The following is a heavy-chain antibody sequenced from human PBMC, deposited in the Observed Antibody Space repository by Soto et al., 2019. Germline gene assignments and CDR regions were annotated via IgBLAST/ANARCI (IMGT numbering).Heavy chain of an antibody. V-gene: IGHV3-7*01. CDR2: INKDGSET. CDR3: ARAPAMTPGSAFDI. D-gene: IGHD1-26*01. Sequence: EVRLVESGGSLVQPGGSLRLSCAASGFTFSDYWMGWFRQAPGKGLEWVANINKDGSETYFVDAVEGRFTVSRDNAKNSLYLQMNSLRAEDTAVYFCARAPAMTPGSAFDIWGQGTMVTVSS. CDR1: GFTFSDYW. J-gene: IGHJ3*02.